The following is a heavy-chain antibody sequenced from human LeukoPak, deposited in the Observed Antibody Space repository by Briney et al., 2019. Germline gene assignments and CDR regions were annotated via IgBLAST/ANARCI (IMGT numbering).Heavy chain of an antibody. V-gene: IGHV3-30*03. CDR2: ISYDGSNK. Sequence: GGSLRLSCAASGFTFSSYGMHWVRQAPGKGLGWVAVISYDGSNKYYADSVKGRFTISRDNSKNTLYLQMNSQRAEDTAVYYCARDLFDWHGSNTRFEYWGQGTLVTVSS. J-gene: IGHJ4*02. CDR1: GFTFSSYG. D-gene: IGHD3-9*01. CDR3: ARDLFDWHGSNTRFEY.